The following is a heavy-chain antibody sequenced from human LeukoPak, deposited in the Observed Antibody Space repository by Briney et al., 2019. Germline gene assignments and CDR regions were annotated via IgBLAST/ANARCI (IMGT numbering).Heavy chain of an antibody. CDR3: ALVPWAEWLLFMDNWFDP. CDR2: MNPNSGNT. CDR1: GYTFTSYD. D-gene: IGHD3-3*01. J-gene: IGHJ5*02. V-gene: IGHV1-8*02. Sequence: GASVKVSCKASGYTFTSYDINWVRQATGQGLEWMGWMNPNSGNTGYAQKFQGRVTMTRNTSISTAYMELSSLRSEDTAVYYCALVPWAEWLLFMDNWFDPWGQGTLVTVSS.